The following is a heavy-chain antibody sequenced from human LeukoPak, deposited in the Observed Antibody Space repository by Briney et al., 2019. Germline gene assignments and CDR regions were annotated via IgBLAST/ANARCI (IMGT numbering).Heavy chain of an antibody. J-gene: IGHJ6*02. CDR1: GFTFSSYA. V-gene: IGHV3-23*01. CDR3: AKPGYYYDSSGYAGRVYYYGMDV. CDR2: ISGGGGST. Sequence: GGSLRLSCAASGFTFSSYAMSWVRQASGKGREGVSAISGGGGSTYYEDSVKGRLTISRDNSKNTLHLQMNSLRAEDTAVCYCAKPGYYYDSSGYAGRVYYYGMDVWGQGTTVTVSS. D-gene: IGHD3-22*01.